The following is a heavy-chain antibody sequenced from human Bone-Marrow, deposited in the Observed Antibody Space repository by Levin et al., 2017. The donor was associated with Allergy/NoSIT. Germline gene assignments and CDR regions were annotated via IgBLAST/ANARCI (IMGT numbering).Heavy chain of an antibody. D-gene: IGHD2-15*01. J-gene: IGHJ3*02. Sequence: SETLSLTCTVSGGSISSGGYYWSWIRQHPGKGLEWIGYIYYSGSTYYNPSLKSRVTISVDTSKNQFSLKLSSVTAADTAVYYCARDFVAASFNAFDIWGQGTMVTVSS. CDR1: GGSISSGGYY. CDR2: IYYSGST. CDR3: ARDFVAASFNAFDI. V-gene: IGHV4-31*03.